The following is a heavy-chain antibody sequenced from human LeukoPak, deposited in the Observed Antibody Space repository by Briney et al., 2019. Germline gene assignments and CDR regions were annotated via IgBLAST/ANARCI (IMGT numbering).Heavy chain of an antibody. J-gene: IGHJ4*02. CDR1: GFTFSTYY. Sequence: GGSLRLSCEASGFTFSTYYMNWVCQAPGKGLEWVSYISSRSNIIDYADSVKGRFTISRDNAKNSLYLQMNSLRAEDTAMYYCARLAYDLFDSWGQGTLVTVSS. D-gene: IGHD3-3*01. CDR2: ISSRSNII. V-gene: IGHV3-48*01. CDR3: ARLAYDLFDS.